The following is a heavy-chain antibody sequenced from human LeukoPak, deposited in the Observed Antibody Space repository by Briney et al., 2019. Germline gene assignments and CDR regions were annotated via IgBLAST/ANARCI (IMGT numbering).Heavy chain of an antibody. V-gene: IGHV3-74*01. CDR3: AREPPYCSGGSCYLRSFDY. J-gene: IGHJ4*02. CDR2: INSDGSST. CDR1: GFTFSSYW. Sequence: GESLRLSCAASGFTFSSYWMHWVRQAPGKGLVWVSRINSDGSSTSYADSVKGRFTISRDNAKNTLYLQMNSLRAEDTAVYYCAREPPYCSGGSCYLRSFDYWGQGTLVTVSS. D-gene: IGHD2-15*01.